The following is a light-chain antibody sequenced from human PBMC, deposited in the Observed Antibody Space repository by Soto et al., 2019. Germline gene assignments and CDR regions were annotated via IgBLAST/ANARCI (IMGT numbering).Light chain of an antibody. Sequence: IVFSQSPASLYLSTGEGATLPCRASQSVRSYLAWYQQKPGQAPRLLIYDASNTATGIPARFSGSGSGTDFTLTIRRLEPEDFAVYYCQQHGSSGTFGQGTKVEIK. CDR2: DAS. J-gene: IGKJ1*01. V-gene: IGKV3-11*01. CDR3: QQHGSSGT. CDR1: QSVRSY.